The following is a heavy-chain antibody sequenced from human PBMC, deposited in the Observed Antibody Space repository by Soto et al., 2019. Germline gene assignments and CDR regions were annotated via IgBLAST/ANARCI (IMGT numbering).Heavy chain of an antibody. D-gene: IGHD3-22*01. CDR2: ISYDGSNK. Sequence: PGGSLRLSCAASGFTFSSYAMSWVRQAPGKGLEWVAVISYDGSNKYYADSVKGRFTISRDNSKNTLYLQMNSLRAEDTAVYYCAKLGRSYCYDSSGSGMDVWGQGTTVTVSS. J-gene: IGHJ6*02. CDR3: AKLGRSYCYDSSGSGMDV. V-gene: IGHV3-30*18. CDR1: GFTFSSYA.